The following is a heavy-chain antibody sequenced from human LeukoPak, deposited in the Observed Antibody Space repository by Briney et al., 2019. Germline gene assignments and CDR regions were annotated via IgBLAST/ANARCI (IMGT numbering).Heavy chain of an antibody. J-gene: IGHJ4*02. CDR1: GFTFSSYE. Sequence: PGGSLRLSCAASGFTFSSYEMNWVRQAPGKGLEWVSYISSSGSTIYYADSVKGRFTISRDNAKNSLYLQMNSLRAEDTAVYYCARLQDDLISGSFPLDYWGQGTLVTVSS. CDR3: ARLQDDLISGSFPLDY. D-gene: IGHD1-26*01. CDR2: ISSSGSTI. V-gene: IGHV3-48*03.